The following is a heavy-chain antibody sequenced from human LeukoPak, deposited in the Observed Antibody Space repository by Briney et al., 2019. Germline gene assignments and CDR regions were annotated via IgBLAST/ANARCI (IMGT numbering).Heavy chain of an antibody. CDR3: ARWRWELLWFDP. CDR2: ISAYNGNT. Sequence: ASVKVSCKASGYTFTSYGISWVRRAPGQGLEWMGWISAYNGNTNYAQKFQGRVTVTTDTSTSTAYMELRSLRSDDTAVYYCARWRWELLWFDPWGQGTLVTVSS. D-gene: IGHD1-26*01. J-gene: IGHJ5*02. V-gene: IGHV1-18*01. CDR1: GYTFTSYG.